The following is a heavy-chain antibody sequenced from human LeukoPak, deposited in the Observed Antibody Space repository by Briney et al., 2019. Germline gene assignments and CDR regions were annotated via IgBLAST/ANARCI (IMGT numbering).Heavy chain of an antibody. V-gene: IGHV4-34*01. CDR2: NNHSGST. CDR1: GGSFSGYY. Sequence: PSETLSLTCAVYGGSFSGYYWSWIRQPPGKGLEWIGENNHSGSTNYNPSLKSRVTISVDTSKNQFSLKLSSVTAADTAVYYCARGGSSSSPYYYYYYMDVWGKGTTVTVSS. D-gene: IGHD6-6*01. J-gene: IGHJ6*03. CDR3: ARGGSSSSPYYYYYYMDV.